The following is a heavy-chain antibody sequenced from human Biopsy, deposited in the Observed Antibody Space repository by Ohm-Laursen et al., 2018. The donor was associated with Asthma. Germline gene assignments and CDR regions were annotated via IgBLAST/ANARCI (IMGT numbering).Heavy chain of an antibody. D-gene: IGHD3-3*02. CDR2: IKHDGTEK. Sequence: SLRLSCAASGFTFGDYWMSWVRQVPGKGLEWVANIKHDGTEKNHVDSLKGRFTISRDNAKNSLYLQMNSLRAEDTAVNYCARTFHFWSPHHAEHYQLWGQGTLVTVSS. CDR3: ARTFHFWSPHHAEHYQL. J-gene: IGHJ1*01. V-gene: IGHV3-7*01. CDR1: GFTFGDYW.